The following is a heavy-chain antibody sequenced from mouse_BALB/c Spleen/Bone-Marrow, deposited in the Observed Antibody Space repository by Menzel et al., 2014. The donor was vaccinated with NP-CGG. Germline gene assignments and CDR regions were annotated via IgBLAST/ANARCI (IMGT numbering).Heavy chain of an antibody. V-gene: IGHV1-14*01. CDR3: ARRPSFYGSSYGAMDY. D-gene: IGHD1-1*01. CDR1: GYTFTNYV. Sequence: VQLQQSGPELVKPGASVKMSCKASGYTFTNYVMHWVKQKPGQGLEWIGYINPYNDGTKYNEKFKGKATLTSDKSSGTAYMELSNLTSEDSAVYYCARRPSFYGSSYGAMDYWGQGTSVTVSS. J-gene: IGHJ4*01. CDR2: INPYNDGT.